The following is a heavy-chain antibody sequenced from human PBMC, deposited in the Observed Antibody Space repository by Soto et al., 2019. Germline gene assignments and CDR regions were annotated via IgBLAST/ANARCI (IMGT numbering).Heavy chain of an antibody. CDR3: AKDPNDYDSSAYYVDY. CDR2: ISDSGDKT. CDR1: GFTFSSYA. V-gene: IGHV3-23*01. Sequence: GWALRLSCAASGFTFSSYAMSWVRQAPGKGLEWVSAISDSGDKTYYADSVKGRFTVSRDNSKNTLYLQMNSLRAEDTAVYFCAKDPNDYDSSAYYVDYWGRGTLVTVSS. D-gene: IGHD3-22*01. J-gene: IGHJ4*02.